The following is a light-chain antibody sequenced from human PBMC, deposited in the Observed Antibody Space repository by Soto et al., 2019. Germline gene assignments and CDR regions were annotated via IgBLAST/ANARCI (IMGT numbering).Light chain of an antibody. V-gene: IGKV3-11*01. CDR2: DTS. Sequence: DIVLTQSPATLSLSPGERATLSCRASHNVSFYLAWYQQKPGQPPRLLIFDTSKRAPGIPARFSGSGSGTDFPLTITSVEPEDFAVYYCQQRNAWPPATFGGGTKVEIK. J-gene: IGKJ4*01. CDR1: HNVSFY. CDR3: QQRNAWPPAT.